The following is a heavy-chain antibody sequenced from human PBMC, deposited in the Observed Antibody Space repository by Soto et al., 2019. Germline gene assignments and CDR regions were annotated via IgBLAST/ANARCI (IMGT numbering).Heavy chain of an antibody. CDR2: IYWNDDK. CDR1: GFSLSTSGVG. Sequence: GSGPTLVNPTQTLTLTCTFSGFSLSTSGVGVGWIRQPPGKALEWLALIYWNDDKRYSPSLKSRLTITKDTSKNQVVLTMTNMDPVDTATYYCARIKEGQVGLLRYFDLYFDYWGQGTLVTVSS. J-gene: IGHJ4*02. CDR3: ARIKEGQVGLLRYFDLYFDY. V-gene: IGHV2-5*01. D-gene: IGHD3-9*01.